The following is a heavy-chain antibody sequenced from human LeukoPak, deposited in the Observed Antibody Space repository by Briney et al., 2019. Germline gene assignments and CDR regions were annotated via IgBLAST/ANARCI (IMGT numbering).Heavy chain of an antibody. CDR2: INPNSGGR. J-gene: IGHJ4*02. Sequence: GASVKVSCKASGYTFTGDYMHCVRQAPVQGLEWRGRINPNSGGRNYAQKFQGRVTMTRDTSISTAYMELSRLRSDDTAVYYCARSLKKDSSGYYFGYWGQGTLVTVSS. CDR1: GYTFTGDY. V-gene: IGHV1-2*06. D-gene: IGHD3-22*01. CDR3: ARSLKKDSSGYYFGY.